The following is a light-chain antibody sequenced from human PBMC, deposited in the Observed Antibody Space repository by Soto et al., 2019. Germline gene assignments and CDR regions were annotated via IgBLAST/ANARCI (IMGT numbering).Light chain of an antibody. CDR1: QSVSGR. Sequence: EILLTQSPGTLSLSPGERATLFCRVSQSVSGRLAWYQQRPGQAPRLLISGASSRATGIPDRFSGSGSGTDFTLTISRLEPEDFALYYCQQYAHSTPISFGQGTRLEIK. V-gene: IGKV3-20*01. CDR2: GAS. J-gene: IGKJ5*01. CDR3: QQYAHSTPIS.